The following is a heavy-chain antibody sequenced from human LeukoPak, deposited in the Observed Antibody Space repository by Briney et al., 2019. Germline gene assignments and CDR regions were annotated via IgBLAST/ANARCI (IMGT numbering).Heavy chain of an antibody. V-gene: IGHV3-53*05. CDR2: TYSDGNT. CDR1: GFSVSSTY. CDR3: AKDIAGNGDHGDY. D-gene: IGHD4-17*01. J-gene: IGHJ4*02. Sequence: PGGSLRLSCAVSGFSVSSTYMTWVRQAPGKGLEWVSITYSDGNTYYAESVRGRFTVSRGYSKNTLYLQMNSLRAEDTAVYYCAKDIAGNGDHGDYWGQGTLVTVSS.